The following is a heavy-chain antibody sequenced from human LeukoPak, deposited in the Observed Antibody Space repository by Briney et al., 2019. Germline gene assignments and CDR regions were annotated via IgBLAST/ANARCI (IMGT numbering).Heavy chain of an antibody. D-gene: IGHD4-17*01. J-gene: IGHJ6*03. CDR3: TRHVSADYGDYVGYYYYMDV. CDR2: IRSKANSYAT. Sequence: GGSLRLSCAASGFTFSGSAMHWVRQASGKGLEWVGRIRSKANSYATAYAASVKGRFTVSRDDSKNTAYLQMNSLKTEDTAVYYCTRHVSADYGDYVGYYYYMDVWSKGTTVTVSS. V-gene: IGHV3-73*01. CDR1: GFTFSGSA.